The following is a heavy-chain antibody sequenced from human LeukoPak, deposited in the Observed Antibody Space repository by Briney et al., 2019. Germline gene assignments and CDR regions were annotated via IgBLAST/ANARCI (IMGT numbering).Heavy chain of an antibody. Sequence: GGSLRLSCAASGFTFSSYEMNWVRQAPGKGLEWVSYISSSGSTIYYADSVKGRFTISRDNAKNSLYLQMNSLRAEDTALYYCARETYYYDSSGYYYPGGFDYWGQGTLVTVSS. V-gene: IGHV3-48*03. J-gene: IGHJ4*02. D-gene: IGHD3-22*01. CDR2: ISSSGSTI. CDR3: ARETYYYDSSGYYYPGGFDY. CDR1: GFTFSSYE.